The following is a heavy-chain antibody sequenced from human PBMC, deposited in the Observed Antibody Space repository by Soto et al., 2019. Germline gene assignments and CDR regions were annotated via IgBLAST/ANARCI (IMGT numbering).Heavy chain of an antibody. D-gene: IGHD2-2*02. CDR1: GFTFSFYA. CDR3: ARDCSSTRCYS. CDR2: FSGSGSGT. V-gene: IGHV3-23*01. Sequence: GGSLRLSCAASGFTFSFYAMSWVRQAPGKGLEWVSAFSGSGSGTYYAESVKGRFTISRDNSKNTLYLQMNSLRAEDTAVYYSARDCSSTRCYSWGQGTLVTVSS. J-gene: IGHJ4*02.